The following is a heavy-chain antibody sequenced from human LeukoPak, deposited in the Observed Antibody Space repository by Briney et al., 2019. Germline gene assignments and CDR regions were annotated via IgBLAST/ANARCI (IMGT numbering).Heavy chain of an antibody. CDR3: ARDRGVDTAMVNWFDP. V-gene: IGHV3-21*04. Sequence: GGSLRLSCAASGFTFSSYSMNWVRQAPGKGLEWVSSISSSSSYIYYADSVKGRFTISRDNAKNSLYLQMNSLRAEDTALYYCARDRGVDTAMVNWFDPWGQGTLVTVSS. D-gene: IGHD5-18*01. CDR1: GFTFSSYS. J-gene: IGHJ5*02. CDR2: ISSSSSYI.